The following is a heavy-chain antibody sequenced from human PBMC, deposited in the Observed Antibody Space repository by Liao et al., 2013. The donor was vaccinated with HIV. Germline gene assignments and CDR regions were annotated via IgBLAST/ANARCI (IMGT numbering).Heavy chain of an antibody. CDR1: GGSISSGSYY. CDR2: IYTSGST. J-gene: IGHJ4*02. V-gene: IGHV4-61*02. Sequence: QVQLQESGPGLVKPSQTLSLTCTVSGGSISSGSYYWSWIRQPAGKGLEWIGRIYTSGSTNYNPSLKSRVTISVDTSKNQFSLKLSSVTAADTAVYYCARSITMIVAFDYWGQGNPGHRLL. CDR3: ARSITMIVAFDY. D-gene: IGHD3-22*01.